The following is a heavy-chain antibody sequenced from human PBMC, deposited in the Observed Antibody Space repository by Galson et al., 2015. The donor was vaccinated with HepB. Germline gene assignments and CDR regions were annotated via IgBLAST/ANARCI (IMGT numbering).Heavy chain of an antibody. D-gene: IGHD4-11*01. Sequence: SLRLSCAASGFTFSSYAMHWVRQAPGKGLEWVAVISYDGSNKYYADSVKGRFTISRDNSKNTLYLQMNSLRAEDTAVYYCARAADLGLHRRYMDVWGKGTTVTVSS. V-gene: IGHV3-30-3*01. CDR1: GFTFSSYA. J-gene: IGHJ6*03. CDR3: ARAADLGLHRRYMDV. CDR2: ISYDGSNK.